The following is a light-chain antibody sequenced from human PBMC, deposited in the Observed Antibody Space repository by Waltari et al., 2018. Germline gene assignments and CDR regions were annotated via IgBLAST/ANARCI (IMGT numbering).Light chain of an antibody. CDR2: WAS. J-gene: IGKJ5*01. Sequence: DIVMTQSPDSLAVSLGERATINCKSSQSVLYTSNNKNYLAWYQQKPGQPPKLLLYWASTRVSAVPDRFSGSGSGTDFTLTISSLQAEDVAVYHCQQYHSSPSFGQGTRLEIK. V-gene: IGKV4-1*01. CDR3: QQYHSSPS. CDR1: QSVLYTSNNKNY.